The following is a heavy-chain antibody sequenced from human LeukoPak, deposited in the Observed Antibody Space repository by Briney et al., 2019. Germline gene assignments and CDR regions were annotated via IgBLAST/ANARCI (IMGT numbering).Heavy chain of an antibody. CDR1: GNSVSSNSAA. CDR3: AREPSGSSGWYSTDNWFDP. V-gene: IGHV6-1*01. Sequence: SQTLSLTCAISGNSVSSNSAAWNWIRQSPSRGLEWLGRTYYRSKWYNDYAVSVKSRITIDPDTSKNQFSLQLNSVTPEDTAVYYCAREPSGSSGWYSTDNWFDPWSQGTLVTVSS. J-gene: IGHJ5*02. CDR2: TYYRSKWYN. D-gene: IGHD6-19*01.